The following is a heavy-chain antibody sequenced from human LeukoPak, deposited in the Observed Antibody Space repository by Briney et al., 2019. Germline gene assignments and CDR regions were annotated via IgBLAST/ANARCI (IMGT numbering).Heavy chain of an antibody. J-gene: IGHJ4*02. CDR3: ARAYGSGSYSFPLGY. CDR2: IYYSGST. CDR1: GGSISSYY. V-gene: IGHV4-59*08. Sequence: SETLSLTCTVSGGSISSYYWSWIRQPSGKGPEWIGYIYYSGSTNYNPSLKSRVTISVDTSKNQFSLKLSSVTAADTAVYYCARAYGSGSYSFPLGYWGQGTLVTVSS. D-gene: IGHD3-10*01.